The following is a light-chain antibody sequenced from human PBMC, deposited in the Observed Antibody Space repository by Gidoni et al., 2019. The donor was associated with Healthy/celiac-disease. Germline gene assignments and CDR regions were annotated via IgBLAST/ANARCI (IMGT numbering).Light chain of an antibody. Sequence: QSALTQPASVSGSPGQSITISCTGTSSDVGGYNYVSWYQHHPATAPKLMLYDVSNRPSGVSNRFSGSKSGNTASLTISGLQAEDEADYYCSSYTSSSTVVFGGGTKLTVL. CDR3: SSYTSSSTVV. CDR2: DVS. J-gene: IGLJ2*01. CDR1: SSDVGGYNY. V-gene: IGLV2-14*03.